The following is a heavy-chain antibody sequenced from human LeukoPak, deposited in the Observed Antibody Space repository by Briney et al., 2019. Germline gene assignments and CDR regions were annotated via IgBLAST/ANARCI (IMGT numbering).Heavy chain of an antibody. V-gene: IGHV4-30-4*08. CDR3: ARVISWELLRDWFDP. J-gene: IGHJ5*02. CDR2: IYYSGST. CDR1: GGSISSGDYY. D-gene: IGHD1-26*01. Sequence: SQTLSLXCTVSGGSISSGDYYWSWIRQPPGEGLEWIGYIYYSGSTYYNPSLKSRVTISVDTSKNQFSLKLSSVTAADTAVYYCARVISWELLRDWFDPWGQGTLVTVSS.